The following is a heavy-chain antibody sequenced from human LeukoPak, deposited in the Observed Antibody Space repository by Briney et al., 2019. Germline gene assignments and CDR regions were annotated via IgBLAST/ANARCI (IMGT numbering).Heavy chain of an antibody. Sequence: GGSLRLSCAASGFTFSSYEMNWVRQAPGKGLEWVSYISSSGSTKYYADSVKGRFTISRDNAKNSLYLQMNSLRAEDTAVYYCARDGGYSYGKKGCFETWGQGTLVTVSS. V-gene: IGHV3-48*03. J-gene: IGHJ4*02. D-gene: IGHD5-18*01. CDR1: GFTFSSYE. CDR3: ARDGGYSYGKKGCFET. CDR2: ISSSGSTK.